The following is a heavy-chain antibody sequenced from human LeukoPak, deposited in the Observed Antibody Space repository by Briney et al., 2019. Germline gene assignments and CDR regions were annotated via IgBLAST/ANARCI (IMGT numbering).Heavy chain of an antibody. J-gene: IGHJ4*02. CDR3: ARESETSGWYDY. V-gene: IGHV3-43*02. Sequence: PGGPLRLSCAAPGFIFDNYAIHWVRHAPGKGLEWVSLISGDGGSTFYADSVRGRFTISRDNTRKSLSLQMSSLRSEDTALYYCARESETSGWYDYWGQGTLVIVSS. CDR1: GFIFDNYA. D-gene: IGHD6-19*01. CDR2: ISGDGGST.